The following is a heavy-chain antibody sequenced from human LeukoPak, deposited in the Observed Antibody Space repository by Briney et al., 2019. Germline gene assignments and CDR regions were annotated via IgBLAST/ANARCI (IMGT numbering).Heavy chain of an antibody. Sequence: GRSLRLSCAVSGFIFSGYGMHWVRQAPGKGLEWVAIILYDGGNKYYADSVRGRFTISRDNSKNTLYLQMDSLRAEDTAVYYCAKDLYGFGRGPDYWGQGTLVTVSS. D-gene: IGHD3-10*01. CDR2: ILYDGGNK. CDR3: AKDLYGFGRGPDY. J-gene: IGHJ4*02. CDR1: GFIFSGYG. V-gene: IGHV3-33*06.